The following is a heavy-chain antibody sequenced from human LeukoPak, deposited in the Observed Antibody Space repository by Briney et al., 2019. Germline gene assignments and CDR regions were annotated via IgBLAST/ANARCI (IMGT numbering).Heavy chain of an antibody. J-gene: IGHJ4*02. V-gene: IGHV1-8*01. Sequence: ASVKVSCKASGYTFTSYDINWVRQATGQGLEWMGWMNPNSGNTGYAQKFQGRVTMTRNTSISTAYMELSSLRSEDTAVYYCARVITMVQGVGLYYFDYWGQGTLVTVSS. CDR1: GYTFTSYD. CDR3: ARVITMVQGVGLYYFDY. CDR2: MNPNSGNT. D-gene: IGHD3-10*01.